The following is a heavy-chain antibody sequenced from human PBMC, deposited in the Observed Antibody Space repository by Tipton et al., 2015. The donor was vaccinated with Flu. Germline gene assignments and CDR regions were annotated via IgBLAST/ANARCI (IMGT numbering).Heavy chain of an antibody. CDR1: GGSISGSDFF. V-gene: IGHV4-39*01. Sequence: TLSLTCIVSGGSISGSDFFWGWIRQPPGKGLEWIGSIYPSGTTYYNPSLKSRVTISVDTSKSQFSLMLRSVTAADTAVYYCARGGYDFWSGSAGGSWFDPWGQGTLATVSS. D-gene: IGHD3-3*01. J-gene: IGHJ5*02. CDR3: ARGGYDFWSGSAGGSWFDP. CDR2: IYPSGTT.